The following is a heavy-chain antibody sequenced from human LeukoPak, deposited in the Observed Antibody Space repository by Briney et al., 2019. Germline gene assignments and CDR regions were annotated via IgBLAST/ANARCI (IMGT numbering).Heavy chain of an antibody. J-gene: IGHJ6*02. CDR1: GFTFSSDA. D-gene: IGHD3-3*01. CDR2: ISGSGGST. CDR3: AKDMKYYDFWSGYYGMDV. V-gene: IGHV3-23*01. Sequence: GGSLRLSCAASGFTFSSDAISRVRQAPGKGLEWGSAISGSGGSTYYADSVKGRVTISRDNSKNTLYLQMNSLRGEDMAVYYCAKDMKYYDFWSGYYGMDVWGQGTTVTVSS.